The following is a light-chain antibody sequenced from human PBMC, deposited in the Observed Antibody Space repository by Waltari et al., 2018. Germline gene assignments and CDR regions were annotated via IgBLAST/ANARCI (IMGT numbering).Light chain of an antibody. Sequence: QSALTQPASVSGSPGQSSTISCTGTRSDVGGYNYFSWYQQHPGKAPKLMIYDVSKRPSGVSNRFSGSKSGNTASLTISGLQAEDEADYYCSSYTSSSTWVFGGGTKLTVL. J-gene: IGLJ3*02. V-gene: IGLV2-14*01. CDR3: SSYTSSSTWV. CDR2: DVS. CDR1: RSDVGGYNY.